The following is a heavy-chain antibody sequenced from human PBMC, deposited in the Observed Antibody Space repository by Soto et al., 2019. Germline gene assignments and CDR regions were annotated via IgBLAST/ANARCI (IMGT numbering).Heavy chain of an antibody. D-gene: IGHD3-22*01. Sequence: QVQLVQSGAEVKKPGSSVKVSCKVTGGTHSSYAITWVRQAPGQGLEWMGGIIPIFGTRDYAQKIQGRVTITADPSTSTAYLELSGLTSDDTAVYYCARDGSDYSTSGHYDPWGQGTLVTVSS. J-gene: IGHJ5*02. CDR1: GGTHSSYA. CDR2: IIPIFGTR. CDR3: ARDGSDYSTSGHYDP. V-gene: IGHV1-69*01.